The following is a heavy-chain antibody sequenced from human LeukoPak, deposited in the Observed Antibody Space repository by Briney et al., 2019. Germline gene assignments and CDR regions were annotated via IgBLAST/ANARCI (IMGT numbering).Heavy chain of an antibody. D-gene: IGHD6-19*01. CDR1: GGSISSGDYY. CDR3: ARRVAATSFRDY. CDR2: IYHSGST. J-gene: IGHJ4*02. Sequence: SQTLSLTCTVSGGSISSGDYYWSWIRQPPGKGLEWIGNIYHSGSTYYDPSLKSRVTISLDTSKNQFSLKLSSVTAADTAVYYWARRVAATSFRDYWGQGTLVTVSS. V-gene: IGHV4-30-4*08.